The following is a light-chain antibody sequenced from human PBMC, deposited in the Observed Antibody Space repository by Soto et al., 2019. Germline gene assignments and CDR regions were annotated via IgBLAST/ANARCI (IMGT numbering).Light chain of an antibody. V-gene: IGLV2-8*01. J-gene: IGLJ3*02. CDR3: TSYAGSESWV. Sequence: QSALTQPPSASGSPGQSVTISCAGTSSDVGGYNFVSWYQHHPGKAPKLMISEISKRPSGVPDRFSGSKSGNTASLTVSGLQAEDEADYYCTSYAGSESWVFGGGTKVTVL. CDR1: SSDVGGYNF. CDR2: EIS.